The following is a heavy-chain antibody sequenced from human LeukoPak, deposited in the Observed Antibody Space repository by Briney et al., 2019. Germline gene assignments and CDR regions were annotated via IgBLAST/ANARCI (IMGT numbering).Heavy chain of an antibody. CDR3: ARTYDSSGYYWDY. V-gene: IGHV3-21*01. J-gene: IGHJ4*02. D-gene: IGHD3-22*01. Sequence: PGGSLRLSCAASGFTFSSYSMNWVRQAPGKGLEWVSSISSSSYIYYADSVKGRFTISRDNAKNSLYLQMNSLRAEDTAVYYCARTYDSSGYYWDYWGQGTLVTVSS. CDR1: GFTFSSYS. CDR2: ISSSSYI.